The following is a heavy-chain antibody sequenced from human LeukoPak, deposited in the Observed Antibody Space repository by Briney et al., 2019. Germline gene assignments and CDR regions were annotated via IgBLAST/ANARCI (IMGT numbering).Heavy chain of an antibody. Sequence: GGSLRLSCAASGFTFSSYAMSWVRQAPGKGLEWVSAISGSGGSTYYADSVKGRFTISRDNSKNTLYLQMNSLRAEDTAVYYCARCQTDGDYSSGYYYYGMDVWGQGTTVTVSS. V-gene: IGHV3-23*01. CDR3: ARCQTDGDYSSGYYYYGMDV. D-gene: IGHD4-17*01. J-gene: IGHJ6*02. CDR1: GFTFSSYA. CDR2: ISGSGGST.